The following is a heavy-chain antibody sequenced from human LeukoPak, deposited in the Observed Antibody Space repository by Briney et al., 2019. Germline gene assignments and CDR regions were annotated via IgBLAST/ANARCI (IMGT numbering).Heavy chain of an antibody. CDR2: IKQDGSAK. J-gene: IGHJ6*02. CDR3: ARYSSGGMDV. D-gene: IGHD4-11*01. Sequence: PGGSLRLSCAASGFTFSSYWMSWVRQAPGKGLEWVANIKQDGSAKYYVDSVKGRFTISRDNAKNSLYLEMNSLRAEDMALYYCARYSSGGMDVWGQGTTVTVSS. V-gene: IGHV3-7*04. CDR1: GFTFSSYW.